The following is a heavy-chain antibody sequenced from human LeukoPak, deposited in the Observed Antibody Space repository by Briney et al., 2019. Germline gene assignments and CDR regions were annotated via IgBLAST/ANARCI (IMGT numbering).Heavy chain of an antibody. CDR3: ANYCSSTSCYAPPT. CDR1: GGSISSSSYY. D-gene: IGHD2-2*01. J-gene: IGHJ5*02. V-gene: IGHV4-39*07. Sequence: SETLSLTCTVSGGSISSSSYYWGWIRQPPGKGLEWIGSIYYSGSTYYNPSLKSRVTISVDTSKNQFSLKLSSVTAADTAVYYCANYCSSTSCYAPPTWGQGTLVTVSS. CDR2: IYYSGST.